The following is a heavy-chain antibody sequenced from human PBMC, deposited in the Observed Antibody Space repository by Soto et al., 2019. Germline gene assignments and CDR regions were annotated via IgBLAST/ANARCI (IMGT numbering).Heavy chain of an antibody. J-gene: IGHJ3*02. Sequence: ASVKVSCKASGGTFSSYAISWVRQAPGQGLEWMGWMNPIIGNTGYAQKFQGRVTMTRNTSISTAYMELSSLRSEDTAVYYCARSGADDAFDIWGQGTMVTVSS. V-gene: IGHV1-8*02. CDR3: ARSGADDAFDI. CDR2: MNPIIGNT. CDR1: GGTFSSYA. D-gene: IGHD3-10*01.